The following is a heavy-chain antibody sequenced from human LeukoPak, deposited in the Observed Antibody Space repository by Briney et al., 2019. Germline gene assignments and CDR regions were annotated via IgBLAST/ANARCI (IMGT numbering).Heavy chain of an antibody. Sequence: ASVKVSCKASGYTFTSYYMHWVRQAPGQGLEWMGIINPSGGSTSYAQKFQGRVTMTRDTSTSTVYMELSSLRSEDTAVYYCARDYYDSSGHITGMDVWGQGTTVTVSS. V-gene: IGHV1-46*01. CDR2: INPSGGST. CDR1: GYTFTSYY. D-gene: IGHD3-22*01. J-gene: IGHJ6*02. CDR3: ARDYYDSSGHITGMDV.